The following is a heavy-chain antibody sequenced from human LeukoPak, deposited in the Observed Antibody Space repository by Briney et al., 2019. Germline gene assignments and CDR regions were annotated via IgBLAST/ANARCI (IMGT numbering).Heavy chain of an antibody. V-gene: IGHV4-39*07. CDR1: GGSISSSSYY. CDR3: ASLRLWLLYY. CDR2: IYYSGST. J-gene: IGHJ4*02. Sequence: SETLSLTCTASGGSISSSSYYWGWIRQPPGKGLEWIGSIYYSGSTYYNPSLKSRVTISVDTSKNQFSLKLSSVTAADTAVYYCASLRLWLLYYWGQGTLVTVSS. D-gene: IGHD5-18*01.